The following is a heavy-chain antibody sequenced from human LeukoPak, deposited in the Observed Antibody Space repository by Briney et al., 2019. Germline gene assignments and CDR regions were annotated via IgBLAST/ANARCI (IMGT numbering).Heavy chain of an antibody. J-gene: IGHJ4*02. V-gene: IGHV3-21*01. Sequence: PGGSLRLSCAASGFTFSSYSVNWVRQAPGKGLEWVSSISSSSSYIYYADSVKGRSTISRDNAKNSLYLQMNSLRAEDTAVYYCARSFLSIAAAATDYWGQGTLVTVSS. D-gene: IGHD6-13*01. CDR3: ARSFLSIAAAATDY. CDR2: ISSSSSYI. CDR1: GFTFSSYS.